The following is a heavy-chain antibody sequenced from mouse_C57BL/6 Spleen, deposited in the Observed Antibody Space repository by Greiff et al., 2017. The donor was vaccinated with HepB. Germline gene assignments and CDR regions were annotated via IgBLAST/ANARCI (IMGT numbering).Heavy chain of an antibody. Sequence: EVMLVESGGGLVKPGGSLKLSCAASGFTFSDYGMHWVRQAPEKGLEWVAYISSGSSTIYYADTVKGRFTISRDNAKNTLFLQMTSLRSEDTAMYYGARKVGIYAMDYWGQGTSVTVSA. CDR3: ARKVGIYAMDY. CDR2: ISSGSSTI. CDR1: GFTFSDYG. D-gene: IGHD1-1*02. V-gene: IGHV5-17*01. J-gene: IGHJ4*01.